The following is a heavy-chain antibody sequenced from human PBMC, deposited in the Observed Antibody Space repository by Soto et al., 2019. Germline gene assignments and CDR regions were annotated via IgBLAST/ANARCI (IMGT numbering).Heavy chain of an antibody. CDR1: GFSLSTTGVG. D-gene: IGHD3-10*01. V-gene: IGHV2-5*02. Sequence: QITLKESGPPLVKPTQTLTLTCSFSGFSLSTTGVGVGWIRQSPGKALEWLAIIYWDNDKRYSPSLKSRVTITKDTSKNPVVLTVTNMEPVDTGTYYCARSLWFGELHWGQGALVTVSS. CDR2: IYWDNDK. CDR3: ARSLWFGELH. J-gene: IGHJ4*02.